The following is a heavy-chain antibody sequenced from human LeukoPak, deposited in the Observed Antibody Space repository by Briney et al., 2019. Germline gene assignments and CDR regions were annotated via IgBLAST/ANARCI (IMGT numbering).Heavy chain of an antibody. CDR3: ARQVYDSSGYSTDFDY. J-gene: IGHJ4*02. Sequence: SETLSLTCSGSGYSISSGYYWGWIRQPPGKGLERIGTIYYSGSTYYKPSLKSRVTISVDTSKNQFSLKLSSVTAADTAVYYCARQVYDSSGYSTDFDYWGQGTLVTVSS. CDR1: GYSISSGYY. CDR2: IYYSGST. V-gene: IGHV4-38-2*02. D-gene: IGHD3-22*01.